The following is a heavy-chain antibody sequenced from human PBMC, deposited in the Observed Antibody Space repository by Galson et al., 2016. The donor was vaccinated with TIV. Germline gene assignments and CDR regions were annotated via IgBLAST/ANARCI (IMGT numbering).Heavy chain of an antibody. CDR3: ARYSSTSSRRFDY. Sequence: QSGAEVKKPGESLIISCKASGYTFSNFAITWVRQAPGQGLEWMGYMSAYSGASNYAQEFQGRVTITTDTSTSTAYMELRNLRFDDTAVYYCARYSSTSSRRFDYWGQGTLVTVSA. CDR2: MSAYSGAS. V-gene: IGHV1-18*01. J-gene: IGHJ4*02. D-gene: IGHD6-6*01. CDR1: GYTFSNFA.